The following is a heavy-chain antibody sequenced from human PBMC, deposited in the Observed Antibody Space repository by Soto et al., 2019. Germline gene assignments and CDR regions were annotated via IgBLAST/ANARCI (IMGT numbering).Heavy chain of an antibody. Sequence: PGGSLRLSCAASGFTFISYGMHWVRQAPGKGLEWVAVISYDGSNKYYADSVKGRFTISRDNSKNTLYLQMNSLRAEDTAVYYCAKEMRRYYDFWSGYPDAFDIWGQGTMVTVSS. CDR1: GFTFISYG. CDR2: ISYDGSNK. J-gene: IGHJ3*02. D-gene: IGHD3-3*01. CDR3: AKEMRRYYDFWSGYPDAFDI. V-gene: IGHV3-30*18.